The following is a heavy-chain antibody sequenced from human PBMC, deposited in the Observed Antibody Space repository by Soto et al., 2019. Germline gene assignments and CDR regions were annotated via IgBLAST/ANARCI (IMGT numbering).Heavy chain of an antibody. CDR1: AGFTRPGAN. CDR3: ATLPPRFVVALDEFSF. D-gene: IGHD2-21*01. Sequence: SAGFTRPGANWAWGLLPQEKELEWIGEIHHTGGTNYNPALKTRLTISVDKANNQFSLRLTSVTAADSTIYYCATLPPRFVVALDEFSFCGQRSPVIGSS. V-gene: IGHV4-4*02. J-gene: IGHJ4*01. CDR2: IHHTGGT.